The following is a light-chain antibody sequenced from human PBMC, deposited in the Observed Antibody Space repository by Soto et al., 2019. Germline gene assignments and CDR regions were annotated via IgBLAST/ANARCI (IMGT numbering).Light chain of an antibody. Sequence: EIVLTQSPATLSLSPGERATLSCRASQSVSSYLAWYQQKPGQAPRLLIYGASSRATGIPDRFSGSGSGTDFTLTISRLEPEDFAVYYCQQYGSSPLTFGGRTKVDIK. J-gene: IGKJ4*01. CDR2: GAS. CDR3: QQYGSSPLT. V-gene: IGKV3-20*01. CDR1: QSVSSY.